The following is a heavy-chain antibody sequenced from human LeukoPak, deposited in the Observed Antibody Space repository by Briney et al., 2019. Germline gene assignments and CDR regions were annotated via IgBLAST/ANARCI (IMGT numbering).Heavy chain of an antibody. Sequence: SETLSLTCSVSGGSINNHIWSWIRQPPGKDLEWIGYISYSGSANYNPSLKSRVTISVDTSKNQFSLKVTSVTAADTAVYYCARETAMVLDYWGQGTLVTVSS. D-gene: IGHD5-18*01. V-gene: IGHV4-59*11. CDR3: ARETAMVLDY. CDR2: ISYSGSA. J-gene: IGHJ4*02. CDR1: GGSINNHI.